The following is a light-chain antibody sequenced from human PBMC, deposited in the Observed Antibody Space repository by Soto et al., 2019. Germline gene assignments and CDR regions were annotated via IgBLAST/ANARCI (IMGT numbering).Light chain of an antibody. CDR2: GAS. V-gene: IGKV3-15*01. CDR3: QQYDDWASFT. Sequence: EIVMTQSPATLSVSPGERATLSCRASQSVSSNLAWYQQKPGQAPRLLIYGASTRATGIPARFGDSGSGTEFTLTISSLQSEDCAVYYCQQYDDWASFTFGQGTKLEIK. J-gene: IGKJ2*01. CDR1: QSVSSN.